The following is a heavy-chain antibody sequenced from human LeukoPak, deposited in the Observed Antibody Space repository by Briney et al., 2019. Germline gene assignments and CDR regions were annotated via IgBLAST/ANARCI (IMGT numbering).Heavy chain of an antibody. D-gene: IGHD3-9*01. CDR1: GFTFSSYG. CDR2: IRYDGNNK. CDR3: ARDRHVYYDILTGYASYFEY. V-gene: IGHV3-30*02. J-gene: IGHJ4*02. Sequence: GGSLRLSCAASGFTFSSYGMHWVRQAPGKGLEWVAFIRYDGNNKFYADSVKGRFTISRDNSKNTLYLQMNSLRPEDTAVYYCARDRHVYYDILTGYASYFEYWGQGALVTVSS.